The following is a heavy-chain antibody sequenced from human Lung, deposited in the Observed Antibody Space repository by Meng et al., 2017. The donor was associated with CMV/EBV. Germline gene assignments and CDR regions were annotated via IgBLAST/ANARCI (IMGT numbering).Heavy chain of an antibody. Sequence: ASXXVSXKASGYTFAGYHLHWVRQAPGQGLEWLGWINPRSGGTNYAPNFRGRVTMTTDTSVNTVYMQLSRLIPEDTATYFCARWGGGDIIVVPAAFDYSGQGXLVTVSS. CDR2: INPRSGGT. V-gene: IGHV1-2*02. J-gene: IGHJ4*02. D-gene: IGHD2-2*01. CDR1: GYTFAGYH. CDR3: ARWGGGDIIVVPAAFDY.